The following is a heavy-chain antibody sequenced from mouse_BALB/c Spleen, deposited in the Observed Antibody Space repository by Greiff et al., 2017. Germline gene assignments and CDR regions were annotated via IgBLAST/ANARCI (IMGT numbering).Heavy chain of an antibody. J-gene: IGHJ3*01. V-gene: IGHV7-1*02. CDR1: GFTFSDFY. Sequence: EVKLVESGGGLVQPGGSLRLSCATSGFTFSDFYMEWVRQPPGKRLEWIAASRNKANDYTTEYSASVKGRFIVSRDTSQSILYLQMNALRAEDTVIYYCARDAGGTGFAYWGQGTLVTVSA. CDR2: SRNKANDYTT. D-gene: IGHD1-1*02. CDR3: ARDAGGTGFAY.